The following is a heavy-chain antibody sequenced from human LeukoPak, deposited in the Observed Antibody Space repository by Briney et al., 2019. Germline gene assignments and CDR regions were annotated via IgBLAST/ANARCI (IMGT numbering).Heavy chain of an antibody. CDR3: AKDSRPTIRFGMDV. V-gene: IGHV3-23*01. D-gene: IGHD4/OR15-4a*01. Sequence: AGGSLRLSCAAPGFTFSSYAMSWVRQAPGKGLEWVSAISGSGGSTYYADSGKGRFTISRDNSKNTLYLQMNSLRAEDTAVYYCAKDSRPTIRFGMDVWGQGTTVTVSS. J-gene: IGHJ6*02. CDR1: GFTFSSYA. CDR2: ISGSGGST.